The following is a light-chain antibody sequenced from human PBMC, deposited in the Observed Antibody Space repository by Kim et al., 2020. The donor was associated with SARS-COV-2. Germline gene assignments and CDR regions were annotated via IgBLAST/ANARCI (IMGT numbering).Light chain of an antibody. Sequence: QSVLTQPPSASGTPGQRVTISCSGSNSNIRSNTVSWYQQLPGAAPKLLIYTNNQRPSGVPDRFSGSRSGTSASLAITGLQSEDEADYFCAAWDDSLNGWVFGGGTRVAVL. CDR1: NSNIRSNT. J-gene: IGLJ3*02. CDR2: TNN. V-gene: IGLV1-44*01. CDR3: AAWDDSLNGWV.